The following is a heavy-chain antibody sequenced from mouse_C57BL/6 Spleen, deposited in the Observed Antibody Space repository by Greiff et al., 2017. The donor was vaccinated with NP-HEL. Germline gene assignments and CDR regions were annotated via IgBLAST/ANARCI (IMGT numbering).Heavy chain of an antibody. Sequence: QVHVKQPGAELVRPGSSVKLSCKASGYTFTSYWMHWVKQRPIQGLEWIGNIDPSDSETHYNQKFKDKATLTVDKSSSTAYMQLSSLTSEDSAVYYCARGELGRYFDVWGTGTTVTVSS. CDR3: ARGELGRYFDV. V-gene: IGHV1-52*01. CDR1: GYTFTSYW. CDR2: IDPSDSET. D-gene: IGHD4-1*01. J-gene: IGHJ1*03.